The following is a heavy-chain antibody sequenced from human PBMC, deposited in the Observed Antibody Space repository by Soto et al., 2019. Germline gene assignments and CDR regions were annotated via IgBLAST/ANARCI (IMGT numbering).Heavy chain of an antibody. CDR1: GFTFKNAW. D-gene: IGHD1-1*01. Sequence: EGQLVESGGGLVEPGETLRLSCAASGFTFKNAWMSWVRQAPGTGLEWVGRIKSWSDGGTTDYGAPVKGRFSISRDDAKNTLSLQMNSLRTEDTAVYYCTTGTTVAKYYFDFWGQGTLVTVSS. J-gene: IGHJ4*02. CDR3: TTGTTVAKYYFDF. CDR2: IKSWSDGGTT. V-gene: IGHV3-15*01.